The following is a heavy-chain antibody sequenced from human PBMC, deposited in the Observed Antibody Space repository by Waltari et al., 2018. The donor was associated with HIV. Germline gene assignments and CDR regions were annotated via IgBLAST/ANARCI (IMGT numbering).Heavy chain of an antibody. Sequence: EVQLVESGGGLVQPGGSLRLSCAASGFTFSSYDMHWVRQATGKGLEWVSAIGTAGDTDYPCSVKGRFTISRENAKNSLYLQMNSLRAEDTAVYYCARGDYGDYWGQGTLVTVSS. CDR1: GFTFSSYD. V-gene: IGHV3-13*01. CDR3: ARGDYGDY. J-gene: IGHJ4*02. CDR2: IGTAGDT.